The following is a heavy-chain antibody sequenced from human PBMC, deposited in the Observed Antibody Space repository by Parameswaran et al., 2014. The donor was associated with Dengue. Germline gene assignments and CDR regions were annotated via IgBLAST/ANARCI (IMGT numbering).Heavy chain of an antibody. J-gene: IGHJ5*02. CDR3: ARGGGRTHYDFWSGRNWFDP. V-gene: IGHV1-69*01. CDR2: IIPVFGTP. Sequence: SWVRQAPGQGPEYMGGIIPVFGTPNYAENFQGRVTITADESTSAAFMELSSLTSDDTAVYYCARGGGRTHYDFWSGRNWFDPWGQGTLVTVSS. D-gene: IGHD3-3*01.